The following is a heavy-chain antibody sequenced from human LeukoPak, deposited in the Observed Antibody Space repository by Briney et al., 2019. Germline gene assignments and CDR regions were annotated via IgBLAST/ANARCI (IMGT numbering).Heavy chain of an antibody. D-gene: IGHD2-15*01. V-gene: IGHV3-11*01. Sequence: GGSLRLSCAASGFTFFSYWMRWIRQAPGKGLEWVSSISRSGSTKYYADSVKGRFTISRDNAKNSLFLQMNSLRAEDTAVYYCARVLRYCSGGNCYSGGLGYMDVWGKGTTVTISS. CDR1: GFTFFSYW. J-gene: IGHJ6*03. CDR2: ISRSGSTK. CDR3: ARVLRYCSGGNCYSGGLGYMDV.